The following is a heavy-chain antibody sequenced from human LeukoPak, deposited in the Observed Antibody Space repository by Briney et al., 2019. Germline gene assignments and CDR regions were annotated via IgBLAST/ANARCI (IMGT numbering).Heavy chain of an antibody. V-gene: IGHV4-31*03. CDR1: GASISSGGYY. J-gene: IGHJ5*02. CDR3: ARGIKYDFWSGSSDENWFDP. Sequence: SETLSLTCTVSGASISSGGYYWSWLRQHPGKGLEWIGYIYYSGSTYYNPSLKSRVTISVDTSKNQFSLKLSSVTAADTAVYYCARGIKYDFWSGSSDENWFDPWGQGTLVTVSS. D-gene: IGHD3-3*01. CDR2: IYYSGST.